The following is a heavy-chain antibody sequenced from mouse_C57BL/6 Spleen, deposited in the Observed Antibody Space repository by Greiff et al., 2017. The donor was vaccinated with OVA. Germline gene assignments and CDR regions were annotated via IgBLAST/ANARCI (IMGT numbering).Heavy chain of an antibody. J-gene: IGHJ1*03. CDR3: ARSDDYDWYFDV. CDR1: GYTFTSYW. Sequence: QVHVKQPGTELVKPGASVKLSCKASGYTFTSYWMHWVKQRPGQGLEWIGNINPSNGGTNYNEKFKSKATLTVDKSSSTAYMQLSSLTSEDSAVYYCARSDDYDWYFDVWGTGTTVTVSS. CDR2: INPSNGGT. D-gene: IGHD2-4*01. V-gene: IGHV1-53*01.